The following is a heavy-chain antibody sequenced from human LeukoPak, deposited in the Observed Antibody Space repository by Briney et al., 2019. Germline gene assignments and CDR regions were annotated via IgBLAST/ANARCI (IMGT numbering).Heavy chain of an antibody. J-gene: IGHJ5*02. V-gene: IGHV4-59*08. CDR1: GGSISSYY. D-gene: IGHD1-26*01. CDR2: IYYSGST. Sequence: SETLSLTCTVSGGSISSYYWSWIRQPPGKGLEWIGYIYYSGSTNYNPSLKSRVTISVDTSKNQFSLKLSSVTAADTAVYYCARHEGGGSFFWFDPWGQGTLVTVSS. CDR3: ARHEGGGSFFWFDP.